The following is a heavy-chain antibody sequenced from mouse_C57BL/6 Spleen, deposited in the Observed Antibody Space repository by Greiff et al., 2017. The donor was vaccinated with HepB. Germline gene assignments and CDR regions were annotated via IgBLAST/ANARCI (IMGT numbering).Heavy chain of an antibody. V-gene: IGHV1-66*01. CDR3: ARHYDGYYVDY. D-gene: IGHD2-3*01. CDR2: IYPGSGNT. Sequence: VQLQQSGPELVKPGASVKISCKASGYSFTSYYIHWVKQRPGQGLEWIGWIYPGSGNTKYNEKFKGKATRTADTSSSTAYMQLSSLTSEDSAVYYCARHYDGYYVDYWGQGTTLTVSS. CDR1: GYSFTSYY. J-gene: IGHJ2*01.